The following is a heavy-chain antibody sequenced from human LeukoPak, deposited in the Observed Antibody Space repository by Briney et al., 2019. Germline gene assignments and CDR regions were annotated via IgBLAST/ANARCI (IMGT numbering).Heavy chain of an antibody. J-gene: IGHJ6*02. CDR2: IYSGGST. Sequence: GGSLRLSCAASGFTFNNYSMNWVRQAPGKGLEWVSVIYSGGSTYYADSVKGRFTISRDNSKNTLYLQMNSLRAEDTAVYYCAREDPSWGQGTTVTVSS. V-gene: IGHV3-66*01. CDR1: GFTFNNYS. CDR3: AREDPS.